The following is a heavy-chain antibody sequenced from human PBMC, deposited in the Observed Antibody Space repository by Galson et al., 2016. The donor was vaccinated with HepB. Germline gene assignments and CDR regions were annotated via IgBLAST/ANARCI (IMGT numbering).Heavy chain of an antibody. CDR1: GYTFTSYG. CDR2: ISAYNGNT. J-gene: IGHJ4*02. CDR3: AAAVAGNFDY. Sequence: SVKLSCTAPGYTFTSYGITWVRQAPGQGLEWMGRISAYNGNTNYAQKLKGRVTMTTDTSTSTAYMELRSLRSDDTAVYYCAAAVAGNFDYWGQGTLVTVSS. D-gene: IGHD6-19*01. V-gene: IGHV1-18*04.